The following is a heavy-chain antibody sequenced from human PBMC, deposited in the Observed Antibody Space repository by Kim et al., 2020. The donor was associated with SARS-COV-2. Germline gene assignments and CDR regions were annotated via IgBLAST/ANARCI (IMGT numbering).Heavy chain of an antibody. Sequence: GGSLRLSCAASGFTFSSYWMSWVRQAPGKGLEWVANIKQDGSEKYYVDSVKGRFTISRDNAKNSLYLQMNSLRAEDTAVYYCARYCSSTSCYVQYYYYYYGMDVWGRGTTVTVSS. CDR2: IKQDGSEK. D-gene: IGHD2-2*01. CDR3: ARYCSSTSCYVQYYYYYYGMDV. J-gene: IGHJ6*02. CDR1: GFTFSSYW. V-gene: IGHV3-7*01.